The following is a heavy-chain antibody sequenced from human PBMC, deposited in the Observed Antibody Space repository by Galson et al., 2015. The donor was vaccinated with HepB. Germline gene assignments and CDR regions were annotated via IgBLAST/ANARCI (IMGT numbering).Heavy chain of an antibody. V-gene: IGHV3-73*01. CDR1: GITFSGSA. Sequence: SLRLSCAASGITFSGSAMHWVRQTSGKGLEWVGRIGSKPNNYATAYAASVKGRFTISRDDSKSTVYLQMNSLKTEDTAVYYFTCYGSSTWSIYYYYYMDVWGKGTTVTVSS. D-gene: IGHD6-13*01. CDR2: IGSKPNNYAT. J-gene: IGHJ6*03. CDR3: TCYGSSTWSIYYYYYMDV.